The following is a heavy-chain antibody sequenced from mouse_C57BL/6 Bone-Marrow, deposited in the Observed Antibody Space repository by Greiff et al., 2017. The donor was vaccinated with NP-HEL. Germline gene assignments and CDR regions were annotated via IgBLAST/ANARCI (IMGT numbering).Heavy chain of an antibody. Sequence: EVMLVESGGGLVQPGGSLKLSCAASGFTFSDYYMYWVRQTPEKRLEWVAYISNGGGSTYYPDTVKGRFTISRDNAKNTLYLQMSRLKSEDTAMYYCARHRHYGSSPFAYWGQGTLVTVSA. J-gene: IGHJ3*01. CDR3: ARHRHYGSSPFAY. CDR1: GFTFSDYY. V-gene: IGHV5-12*01. D-gene: IGHD1-1*01. CDR2: ISNGGGST.